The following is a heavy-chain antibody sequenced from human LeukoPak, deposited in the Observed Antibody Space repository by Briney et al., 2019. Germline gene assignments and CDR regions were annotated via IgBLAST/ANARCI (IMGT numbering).Heavy chain of an antibody. Sequence: GGSLRLSCAASGFTVSSNYMSWVRQASGKGLECVASISRGGGGSTYYADSVKGRFTISRDNSKNTLYLQMNSLRADDTAVYYCLKKGQNEDYGKPDWGQGTLVTVSS. CDR1: GFTVSSNY. V-gene: IGHV3-23*01. CDR2: ISRGGGGST. J-gene: IGHJ4*02. CDR3: LKKGQNEDYGKPD. D-gene: IGHD4-17*01.